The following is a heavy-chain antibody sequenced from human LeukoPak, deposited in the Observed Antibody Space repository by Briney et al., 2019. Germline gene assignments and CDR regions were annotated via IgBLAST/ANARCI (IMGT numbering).Heavy chain of an antibody. J-gene: IGHJ4*02. D-gene: IGHD6-6*01. CDR2: IYSGGST. CDR1: GFTVSSNY. V-gene: IGHV3-66*02. Sequence: PGRSLRLSCAASGFTVSSNYMSWVRQAPGKGLEWVSGIYSGGSTYYADSMKGRFTISRDNSKNTLYLQMNSLRAEDTAVYYCARLLGDSSSLDYWGQGTLVTVSS. CDR3: ARLLGDSSSLDY.